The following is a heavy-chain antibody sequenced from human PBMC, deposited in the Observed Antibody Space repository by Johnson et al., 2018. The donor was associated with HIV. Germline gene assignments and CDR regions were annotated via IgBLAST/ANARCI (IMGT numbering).Heavy chain of an antibody. CDR3: TRGRHSLDAFDV. CDR1: GFTVSGNY. CDR2: LNSDGSRT. J-gene: IGHJ3*01. V-gene: IGHV3-74*02. Sequence: VQLVESGGGLVQPGGSLRLSCAASGFTVSGNYMTWFRQAPGKGLEWVSRLNSDGSRTDYADSVKGRFTISRDNAKNTLYLQMNSLRAEDTAVYYCTRGRHSLDAFDVWGQGTMVTVSS. D-gene: IGHD2-21*01.